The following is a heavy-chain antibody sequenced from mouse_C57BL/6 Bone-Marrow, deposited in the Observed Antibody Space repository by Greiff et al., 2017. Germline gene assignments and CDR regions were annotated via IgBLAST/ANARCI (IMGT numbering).Heavy chain of an antibody. CDR3: AIFTTVVSYYAMDY. Sequence: VQLQQPGAELVKPGASVKVSCKASGYTFTSYWMHWVKQRPGQGLEWIGRIHPSDSDTNYNQKFKGKATLTVDKSSSTAYMQISSLTSEDSAVYYCAIFTTVVSYYAMDYWGQGTSVTVSS. V-gene: IGHV1-74*01. CDR1: GYTFTSYW. CDR2: IHPSDSDT. D-gene: IGHD1-1*01. J-gene: IGHJ4*01.